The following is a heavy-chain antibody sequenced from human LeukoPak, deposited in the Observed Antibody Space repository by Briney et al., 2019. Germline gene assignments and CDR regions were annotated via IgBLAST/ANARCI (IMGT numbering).Heavy chain of an antibody. CDR3: ARLSYYYYMDV. CDR2: IYSGGST. Sequence: GGSLRLSCAASGFTFSSYGMSWVRQAPGKGLEWVSVIYSGGSTYYADSVKGRFTISRDNSKNTLYLQMNSLRAEDTAVYYCARLSYYYYMDVWGKGTTVTISS. V-gene: IGHV3-53*01. J-gene: IGHJ6*03. CDR1: GFTFSSYG.